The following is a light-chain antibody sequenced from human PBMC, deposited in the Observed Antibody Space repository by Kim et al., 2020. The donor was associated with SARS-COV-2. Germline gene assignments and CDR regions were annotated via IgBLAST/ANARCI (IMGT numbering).Light chain of an antibody. CDR1: QGIGSY. CDR2: AAS. CDR3: RQLEYYPMT. J-gene: IGKJ5*01. Sequence: QLTQSPSSLSASVGDRVTITCRASQGIGSYLAWYQQKPGKAPKLLIYAASTLQSGVPSRFSGSGSATDFTLTITSLQPEDFATYYCRQLEYYPMTFGQGTRLEIK. V-gene: IGKV1-9*01.